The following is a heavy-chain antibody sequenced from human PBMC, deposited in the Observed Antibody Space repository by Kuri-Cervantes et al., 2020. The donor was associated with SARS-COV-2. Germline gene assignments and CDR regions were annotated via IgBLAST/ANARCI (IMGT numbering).Heavy chain of an antibody. CDR2: INHSGST. CDR3: ARARIVSSGWYYYYGMDV. CDR1: GGSFSGYY. D-gene: IGHD6-19*01. J-gene: IGHJ6*02. V-gene: IGHV4-34*01. Sequence: SQTLSLTCAVYGGSFSGYYWGWIRQPPGKGLEWIGEINHSGSTNYNPSLKSRVTISVDTSKNQFSLKLSSVTAADTAVYYCARARIVSSGWYYYYGMDVWGQGTTVTVSS.